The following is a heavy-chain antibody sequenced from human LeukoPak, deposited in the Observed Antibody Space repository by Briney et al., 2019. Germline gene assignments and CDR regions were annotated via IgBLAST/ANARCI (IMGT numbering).Heavy chain of an antibody. CDR1: GFSFSDYS. J-gene: IGHJ3*02. Sequence: GGSLRLSCAASGFSFSDYSMEWVRQAPGKGLEWVSAISGSGGSTYYADSVKGRFTISRDNSKNTLYLQMNSLRAEDTAVYYCAKIGGRGVNDAFDIWGQGTMVTVSS. V-gene: IGHV3-23*01. CDR3: AKIGGRGVNDAFDI. D-gene: IGHD3-10*01. CDR2: ISGSGGST.